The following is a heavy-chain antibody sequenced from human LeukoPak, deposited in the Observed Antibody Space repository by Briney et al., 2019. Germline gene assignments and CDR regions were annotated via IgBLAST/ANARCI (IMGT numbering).Heavy chain of an antibody. V-gene: IGHV3-33*01. J-gene: IGHJ6*02. D-gene: IGHD3-10*01. CDR2: IWYDGSNK. Sequence: GGSLRLSCAASGFTFSSYGMHWVRQAPGKGLEWVAVIWYDGSNKYYADSVKGRFTISRDNSKNTLYLQMNSLRAEDTAVYYCARGPSGELLLPTHYYYGMDVWGQGTTVTVSS. CDR3: ARGPSGELLLPTHYYYGMDV. CDR1: GFTFSSYG.